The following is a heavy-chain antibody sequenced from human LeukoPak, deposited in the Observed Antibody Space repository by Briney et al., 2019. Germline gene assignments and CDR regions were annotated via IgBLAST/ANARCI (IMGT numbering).Heavy chain of an antibody. CDR1: GGSVSSGSYY. V-gene: IGHV4-61*01. D-gene: IGHD2-2*01. Sequence: PSETLSLTCTVSGGSVSSGSYYWSWIRQPPGKGLEWIGYIYYSGSTNYNPSLKSRVTISVDKSKNQFSLKLSSVTAADTAVYYCARAPQPNYYGMDVWGQGTTVTVSS. J-gene: IGHJ6*02. CDR2: IYYSGST. CDR3: ARAPQPNYYGMDV.